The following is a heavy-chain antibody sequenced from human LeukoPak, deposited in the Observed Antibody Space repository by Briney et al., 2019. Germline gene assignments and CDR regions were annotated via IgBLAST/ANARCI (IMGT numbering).Heavy chain of an antibody. J-gene: IGHJ5*02. Sequence: SEILSLTCAVSGYSISSGYYWGWIRQPPGKGLEWIGSIYHSGSTYYNPSLKSRVTISVDTSKNQFSLKLSSVTAADTAVYYCARHDADYDFWSGYYTRWFDPWGQGTLVTVSS. D-gene: IGHD3-3*01. CDR1: GYSISSGYY. CDR2: IYHSGST. V-gene: IGHV4-38-2*01. CDR3: ARHDADYDFWSGYYTRWFDP.